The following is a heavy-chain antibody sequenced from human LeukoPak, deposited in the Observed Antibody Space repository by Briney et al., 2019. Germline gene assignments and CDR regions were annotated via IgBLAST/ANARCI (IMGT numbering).Heavy chain of an antibody. CDR3: ARRPVENNGGWFRVVYYYMDV. V-gene: IGHV1-18*01. CDR2: ISAYNGNT. D-gene: IGHD6-19*01. J-gene: IGHJ6*03. Sequence: GASVKVSCKASGYTFTSYGISWVRQAPGQGLEWMGWISAYNGNTNYAQKLQGRVTMTTDKSTSTAYMELSSLRSEDTAVYYCARRPVENNGGWFRVVYYYMDVWGKGTTVTVSS. CDR1: GYTFTSYG.